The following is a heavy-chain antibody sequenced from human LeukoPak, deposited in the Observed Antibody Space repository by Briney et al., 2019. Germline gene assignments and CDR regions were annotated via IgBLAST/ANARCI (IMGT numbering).Heavy chain of an antibody. CDR3: ARDASRGFDT. CDR1: GFTFSRYW. V-gene: IGHV3-7*01. J-gene: IGHJ4*02. CDR2: IKDDGRQK. Sequence: PGGSLRLSCAPSGFTFSRYWMTWVRQPPGKGLEWVASIKDDGRQKYYVDSVKGRFTVSRDNAKSSAYLQMDSLRVEDTALYYCARDASRGFDTWGQGTLVTVSS. D-gene: IGHD5-24*01.